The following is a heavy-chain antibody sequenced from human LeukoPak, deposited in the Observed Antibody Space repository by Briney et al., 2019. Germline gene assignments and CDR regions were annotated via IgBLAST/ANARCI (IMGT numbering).Heavy chain of an antibody. CDR3: ARVKAAAPVYYYYGMDV. CDR1: GGTFSSYA. D-gene: IGHD6-13*01. CDR2: IIPILGIA. Sequence: SVKVSCKASGGTFSSYAISWVRQAPGQGLEWMGRIIPILGIANYAQKFQGRVTITADKSTSTAYMELSRLRSDDTAVYYCARVKAAAPVYYYYGMDVWGQGTTVTVSS. V-gene: IGHV1-69*04. J-gene: IGHJ6*02.